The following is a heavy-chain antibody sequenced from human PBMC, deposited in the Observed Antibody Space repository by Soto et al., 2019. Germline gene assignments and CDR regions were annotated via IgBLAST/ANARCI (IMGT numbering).Heavy chain of an antibody. J-gene: IGHJ3*02. V-gene: IGHV4-59*01. CDR2: IYYSGST. Sequence: ETLSLTCTVSGGSISSYYWSWIRQPPGKGLEWIGYIYYSGSTNYNPSLKSRVTISVDTSKNQFSLKLSSVTAADTAVYYCARGRGTWIPDAFDIWGQGTMVTVSS. D-gene: IGHD1-1*01. CDR3: ARGRGTWIPDAFDI. CDR1: GGSISSYY.